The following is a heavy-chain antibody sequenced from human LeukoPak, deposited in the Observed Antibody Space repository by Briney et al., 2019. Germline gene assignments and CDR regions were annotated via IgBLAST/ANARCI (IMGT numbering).Heavy chain of an antibody. D-gene: IGHD4-17*01. CDR3: ARALSFDYGDYGTFDY. J-gene: IGHJ4*02. V-gene: IGHV4-31*03. Sequence: SETLSLTCTVSGGSISSGGYYWSWIRQHPGKGLEWIGYIYYSGSTYYNPSLKSRVTISVDTSKNQFSLKLSSVTAADTPVYYCARALSFDYGDYGTFDYWGQGTLVTVSS. CDR2: IYYSGST. CDR1: GGSISSGGYY.